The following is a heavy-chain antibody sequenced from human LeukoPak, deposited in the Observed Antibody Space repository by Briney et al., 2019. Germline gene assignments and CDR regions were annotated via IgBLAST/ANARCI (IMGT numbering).Heavy chain of an antibody. Sequence: PGGSLRLSCAASGFTFSSYAMSWVRQAPGKGLEWVSAISGSGGSTYYADSVKGRFTISRDNSKNTLYLRMNSLRAEDTAVYYCAKDTGYSSGWYLNWFDPWGQGTLVTVSS. J-gene: IGHJ5*02. CDR1: GFTFSSYA. CDR3: AKDTGYSSGWYLNWFDP. V-gene: IGHV3-23*01. CDR2: ISGSGGST. D-gene: IGHD6-19*01.